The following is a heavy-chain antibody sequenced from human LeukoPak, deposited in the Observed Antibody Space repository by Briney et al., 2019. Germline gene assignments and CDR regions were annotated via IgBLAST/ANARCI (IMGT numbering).Heavy chain of an antibody. V-gene: IGHV1-8*01. CDR1: GYTFTNYE. CDR3: ARGRRGSSGPWSWYLDL. Sequence: ASVKVSCKTSGYTFTNYEINWVRQATGQGLEWMGWMNSNTGNTGYAQEFQGRVTMTRDTSIGTAYMELTNLRSEDTAVYYCARGRRGSSGPWSWYLDLWGRGTLVTASS. CDR2: MNSNTGNT. J-gene: IGHJ2*01. D-gene: IGHD3-22*01.